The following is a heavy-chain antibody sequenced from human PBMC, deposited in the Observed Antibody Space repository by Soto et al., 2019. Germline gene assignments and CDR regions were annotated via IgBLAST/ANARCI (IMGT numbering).Heavy chain of an antibody. CDR2: VSYDGSSE. V-gene: IGHV3-30*18. CDR3: AKAGYCTRGNCYDYYRYGMDV. CDR1: GFTFSDYG. Sequence: VQMEESGGGVVQPGRSLRLTCAVSGFTFSDYGMHWVRQAPRKGLEWVAVVSYDGSSEFYADSVKGRFTISRDNSKNTLHLQMNSLRPEDTAVYYCAKAGYCTRGNCYDYYRYGMDVWGQGTAVTV. J-gene: IGHJ6*02. D-gene: IGHD3-10*01.